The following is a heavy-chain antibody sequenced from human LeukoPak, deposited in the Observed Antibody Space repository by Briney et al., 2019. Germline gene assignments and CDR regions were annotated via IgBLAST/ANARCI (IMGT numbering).Heavy chain of an antibody. CDR1: GFTFSGSA. CDR3: HAKRITMTRQEDY. CDR2: IRGKGNNYAT. D-gene: IGHD3-22*01. Sequence: GGSLTLSCAASGFTFSGSAMHWVRQASGKGLEWVGRIRGKGNNYATAYAASVKGRFTISRVDSKNTAYLQMNRLKTEDTAVYYCHAKRITMTRQEDYWGQGILVTVSS. J-gene: IGHJ4*02. V-gene: IGHV3-73*01.